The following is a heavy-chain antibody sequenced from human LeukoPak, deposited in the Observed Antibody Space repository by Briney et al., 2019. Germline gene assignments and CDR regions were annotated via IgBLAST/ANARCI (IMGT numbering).Heavy chain of an antibody. CDR1: GGSISSSSYY. Sequence: SETLSLTCTVSGGSISSSSYYWGWIRQPPGKGLEWIGSIHYSGSTYYNPSLKSRVTISVDTSKNQFSLKLSSVTAADTAVYYCARNEVVTPLSGWGQGTLVTVSS. J-gene: IGHJ4*02. V-gene: IGHV4-39*07. CDR3: ARNEVVTPLSG. CDR2: IHYSGST. D-gene: IGHD4-23*01.